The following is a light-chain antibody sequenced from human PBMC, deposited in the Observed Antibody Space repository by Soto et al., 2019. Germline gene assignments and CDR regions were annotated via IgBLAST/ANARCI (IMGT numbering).Light chain of an antibody. Sequence: EIVMTQSPATLSASPGERATLSCRASQSVSSNLAWYQQKPGQAPRLLIYGASTRAAGIPARFSGSGSETEFTLTISSLQSEDFAVYYCQQYDNPTAFGQGTKVDI. CDR1: QSVSSN. J-gene: IGKJ1*01. V-gene: IGKV3-15*01. CDR3: QQYDNPTA. CDR2: GAS.